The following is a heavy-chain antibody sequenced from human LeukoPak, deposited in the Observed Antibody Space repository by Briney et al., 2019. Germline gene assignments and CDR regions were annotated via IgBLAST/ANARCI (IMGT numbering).Heavy chain of an antibody. Sequence: GASVKVSCKASGYTFTSYYMHWVRQAPGQGLEWMGIINPSGGSTSYAQKFQGRVTMTRDTSMSIVYMELSSLRSEDTAVYYCARGGSSSSSWYGYYYGMDVWGQGTTVTVSS. V-gene: IGHV1-46*01. CDR3: ARGGSSSSSWYGYYYGMDV. CDR2: INPSGGST. D-gene: IGHD6-13*01. CDR1: GYTFTSYY. J-gene: IGHJ6*02.